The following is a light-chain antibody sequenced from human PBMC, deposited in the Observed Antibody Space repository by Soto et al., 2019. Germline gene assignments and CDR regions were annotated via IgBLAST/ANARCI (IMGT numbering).Light chain of an antibody. CDR1: QSVLYSSNNENY. J-gene: IGKJ3*01. CDR3: QQYYTSPIT. V-gene: IGKV4-1*01. Sequence: DIVMTQSPDSLAVSLGERATIICKSSQSVLYSSNNENYLAWYQQKPGQPPKLLIYWASTRESGVPDRFSGSGSGTDFTLTISSLQAEDVAVYYCQQYYTSPITFGPGTKVDI. CDR2: WAS.